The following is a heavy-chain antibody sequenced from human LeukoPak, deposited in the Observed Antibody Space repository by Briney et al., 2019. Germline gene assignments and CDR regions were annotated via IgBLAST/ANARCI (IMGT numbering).Heavy chain of an antibody. D-gene: IGHD2-2*01. J-gene: IGHJ4*02. Sequence: ASVKVSCKASGYTFTSYYIHWLRQAPGQGFEWLGWSDPNSGATKYEHFQGRVTMTRDTSISTAYMELSRLRSDDTAVYYCARDVGEYCSSFNCYASNCWGQGTLITVSS. V-gene: IGHV1-2*02. CDR3: ARDVGEYCSSFNCYASNC. CDR2: SDPNSGAT. CDR1: GYTFTSYY.